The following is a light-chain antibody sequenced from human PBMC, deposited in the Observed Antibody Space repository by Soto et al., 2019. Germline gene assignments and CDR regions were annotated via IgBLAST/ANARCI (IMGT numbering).Light chain of an antibody. CDR3: SSYTSSSTLDV. CDR2: DVS. CDR1: SSDVGGYNY. Sequence: QSALTQPASVSGSPGQSITICCTGTSSDVGGYNYVSWYQQHPGKAPKLMIYDVSNRPSGVSNRFSSSKSGNTASLTISGLQGEDAADYYCSSYTSSSTLDVFGTGTRSPS. J-gene: IGLJ1*01. V-gene: IGLV2-14*01.